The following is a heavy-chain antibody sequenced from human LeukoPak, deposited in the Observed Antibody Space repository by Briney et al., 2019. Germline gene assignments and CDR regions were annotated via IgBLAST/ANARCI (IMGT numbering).Heavy chain of an antibody. CDR2: IIPILGIA. J-gene: IGHJ4*02. Sequence: SVKVSCKASGGTFSSCAISWVRQAPGQGLEWMGRIIPILGIANYAQKFQGRVTITADKSTSTAYMELSSLRSEDTAVYYCARDGGYSGDQYWGQGTLVTVSS. D-gene: IGHD5-12*01. V-gene: IGHV1-69*04. CDR1: GGTFSSCA. CDR3: ARDGGYSGDQY.